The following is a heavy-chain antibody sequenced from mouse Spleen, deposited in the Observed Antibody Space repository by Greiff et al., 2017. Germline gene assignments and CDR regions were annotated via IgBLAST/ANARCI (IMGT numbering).Heavy chain of an antibody. Sequence: VKLMESGPGLVAPSQSLSITCTVSGFSLTGYGVNWVRQPPGRGLEWLGMIWGDGSTDYNSALKSRLSISKDNSKSQVFLKMNSLQTDDTARYYCARERVYDYDGGFAYWGQGTLVTVSA. V-gene: IGHV2-6-7*01. D-gene: IGHD2-4*01. CDR3: ARERVYDYDGGFAY. CDR2: IWGDGST. CDR1: GFSLTGYG. J-gene: IGHJ3*01.